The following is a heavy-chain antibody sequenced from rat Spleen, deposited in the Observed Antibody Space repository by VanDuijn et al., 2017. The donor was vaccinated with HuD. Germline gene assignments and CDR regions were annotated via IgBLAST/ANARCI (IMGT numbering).Heavy chain of an antibody. V-gene: IGHV5-29*01. Sequence: EVQLVESDGGLVQPGRSLKLSCAASGFTFSDYYMAWVRQAPTKGLEWVATISYDGSSTYYRDSVKGRFTISRDNAKSTLYLQMDSLRSEDTATYYCARHEDTMDAWGQGASVTVSS. CDR1: GFTFSDYY. CDR2: ISYDGSST. D-gene: IGHD2-2*01. CDR3: ARHEDTMDA. J-gene: IGHJ4*01.